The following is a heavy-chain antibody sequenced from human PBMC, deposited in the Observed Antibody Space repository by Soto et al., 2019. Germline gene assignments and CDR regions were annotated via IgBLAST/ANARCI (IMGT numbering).Heavy chain of an antibody. V-gene: IGHV4-30-2*01. Sequence: QLQLQESGSGLVKPSQTLSLTCAVSGGSISSGGYSWNWIRQPPGKGLEWIGYIYHSGSTYYNPSLKGRVTIXVXRXXNQFSLKLRSVTAADTAVYYCASSHAGAHITAAVHWGQGTLVTVSS. D-gene: IGHD6-13*01. J-gene: IGHJ4*02. CDR2: IYHSGST. CDR3: ASSHAGAHITAAVH. CDR1: GGSISSGGYS.